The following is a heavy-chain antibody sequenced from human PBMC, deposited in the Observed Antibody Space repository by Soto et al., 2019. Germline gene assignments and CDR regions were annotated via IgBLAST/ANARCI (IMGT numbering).Heavy chain of an antibody. Sequence: ASVKVSCKASGYTFISYYIHWVRQAPGQGLEWMGIIHPSGGTTTYAQKFQGRVTMTSDTSTTTVYMELTSLTSEDTAVYYCAREGYYDSSGYRRDYWGQGTLVTVSS. CDR2: IHPSGGTT. J-gene: IGHJ4*02. D-gene: IGHD3-22*01. CDR3: AREGYYDSSGYRRDY. V-gene: IGHV1-46*01. CDR1: GYTFISYY.